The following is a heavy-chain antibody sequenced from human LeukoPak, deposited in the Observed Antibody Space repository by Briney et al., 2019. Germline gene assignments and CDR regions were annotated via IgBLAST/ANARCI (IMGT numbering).Heavy chain of an antibody. CDR2: IYYSGST. J-gene: IGHJ4*02. V-gene: IGHV4-39*01. D-gene: IGHD3-22*01. CDR1: GGSISSSSYY. CDR3: ARRNYYDISGYYPLFDY. Sequence: SETLSLTCTVSGGSISSSSYYWGWIRQPPGKGLEWIGRIYYSGSTYYNPSLKSRVTISVDTSKNQFSLKLSSVTAADTAVYYCARRNYYDISGYYPLFDYWGQGTLVTVAS.